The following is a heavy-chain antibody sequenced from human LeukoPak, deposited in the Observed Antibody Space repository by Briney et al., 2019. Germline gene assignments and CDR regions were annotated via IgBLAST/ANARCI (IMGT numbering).Heavy chain of an antibody. J-gene: IGHJ4*02. CDR1: GFIFSNYG. Sequence: PGGSLRLSCAASGFIFSNYGMHWVRQTPGKGLEWVAFIRYDATNKYYADSERGRFTMSRDNSKNTLYLQMNSLRAEDTAVYYCAKTIVGATIIPPPLRWGYTGGLGYWGQGTLVTVSS. D-gene: IGHD1-26*01. CDR3: AKTIVGATIIPPPLRWGYTGGLGY. CDR2: IRYDATNK. V-gene: IGHV3-30*02.